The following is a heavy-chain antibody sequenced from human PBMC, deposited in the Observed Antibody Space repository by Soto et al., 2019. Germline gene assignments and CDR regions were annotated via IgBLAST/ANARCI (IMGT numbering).Heavy chain of an antibody. D-gene: IGHD6-19*01. CDR2: ISGSGGST. Sequence: GGSLRLSCAASGFTFSSYAMSWVRQAPGKGLEWVSAISGSGGSTYYADSVKGRFTISRDNSKNTLYLQMNSLRAEDTAVYYCAKTGEQWLVPFLYFDYWGQGTLVTVSS. V-gene: IGHV3-23*01. CDR3: AKTGEQWLVPFLYFDY. CDR1: GFTFSSYA. J-gene: IGHJ4*02.